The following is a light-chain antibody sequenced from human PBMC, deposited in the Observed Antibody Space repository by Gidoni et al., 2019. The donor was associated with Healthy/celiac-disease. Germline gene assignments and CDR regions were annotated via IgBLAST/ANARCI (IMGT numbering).Light chain of an antibody. J-gene: IGKJ3*01. Sequence: DIVMTQSPDSLAVSLCERATINCNSSQSVLYSSNNKNYLAWYQQKPGQPPKLLIYWASTRESGVPDRFSGSGSGTDFTLTISSLQAEDVAVYYCQQYYSTPFTFGPGTKVDIK. V-gene: IGKV4-1*01. CDR1: QSVLYSSNNKNY. CDR3: QQYYSTPFT. CDR2: WAS.